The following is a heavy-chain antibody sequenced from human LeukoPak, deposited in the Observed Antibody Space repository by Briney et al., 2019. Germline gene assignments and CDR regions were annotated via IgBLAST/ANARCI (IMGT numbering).Heavy chain of an antibody. CDR2: INPNSGGT. CDR3: ARGTEMATITFDY. D-gene: IGHD5-24*01. CDR1: GYTFTGYY. J-gene: IGHJ4*02. V-gene: IGHV1-2*02. Sequence: ASVKVSCKASGYTFTGYYMHWVRQAPGQGLEGMGWINPNSGGTNYAQKFQGRVTMTRDTSISTAYMELSRLRSDDTAVYYCARGTEMATITFDYWGQGTLVTVSS.